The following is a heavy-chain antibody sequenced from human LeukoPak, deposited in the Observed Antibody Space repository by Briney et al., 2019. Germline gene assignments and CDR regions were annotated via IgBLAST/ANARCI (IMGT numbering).Heavy chain of an antibody. J-gene: IGHJ4*02. D-gene: IGHD2-2*02. CDR2: ISSKAYGGTT. V-gene: IGHV3-49*04. CDR3: TRVGIIIVPAAVHPYGVDY. Sequence: GGSLRLSCTTSGFTFGDYSMSWVRQAPGKGLEWVGFISSKAYGGTTDYAASVKGRFTISRDDSKSIAYLQMNSLKTEDTAVYYCTRVGIIIVPAAVHPYGVDYWGQGTLVTVSS. CDR1: GFTFGDYS.